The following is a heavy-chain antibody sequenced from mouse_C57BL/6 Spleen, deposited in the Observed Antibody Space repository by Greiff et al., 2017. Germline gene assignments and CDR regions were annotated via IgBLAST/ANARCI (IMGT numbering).Heavy chain of an antibody. D-gene: IGHD2-4*01. CDR1: GFTFSSYT. Sequence: EVKLMESGGGLVKPGGSLKLSCAASGFTFSSYTMSWVRQTPEKRLEWVATISGGGGNTYYPDSVKGRFTISRDNAKNTLYLQMSSLRSEDTALYYCARHGDYDGNFDYWGQGTTLTVSS. CDR2: ISGGGGNT. CDR3: ARHGDYDGNFDY. J-gene: IGHJ2*01. V-gene: IGHV5-9*01.